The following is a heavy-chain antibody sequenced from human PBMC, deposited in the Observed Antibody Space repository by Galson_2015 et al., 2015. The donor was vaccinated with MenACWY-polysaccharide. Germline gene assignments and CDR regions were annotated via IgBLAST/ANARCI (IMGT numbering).Heavy chain of an antibody. Sequence: SVKVSCKAAGYTFTRHAIHWVRQAPGQGLEWMGWIATDSGNTRYSQMFQGRVTITRDTSASTSYMELSGLRPEGTAVYYCARDTGTIAVAGHFYFDYWGQGTLVTVSA. CDR3: ARDTGTIAVAGHFYFDY. V-gene: IGHV1-3*04. CDR2: IATDSGNT. CDR1: GYTFTRHA. D-gene: IGHD6-19*01. J-gene: IGHJ4*02.